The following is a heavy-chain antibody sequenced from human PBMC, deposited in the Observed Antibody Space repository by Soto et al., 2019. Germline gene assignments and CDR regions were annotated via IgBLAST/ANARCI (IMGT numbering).Heavy chain of an antibody. J-gene: IGHJ4*02. CDR2: ISSYSDYT. D-gene: IGHD2-21*02. Sequence: ALVKVSCKASGYTFTSYGISWVRQAPGQGLEWMGWISSYSDYTNYAQKFQGRVTMTRDTSTSTVYMELSGLRSEDTAVYYCARGGDYRLFDYWGQGTLVTVSS. CDR3: ARGGDYRLFDY. CDR1: GYTFTSYG. V-gene: IGHV1-18*01.